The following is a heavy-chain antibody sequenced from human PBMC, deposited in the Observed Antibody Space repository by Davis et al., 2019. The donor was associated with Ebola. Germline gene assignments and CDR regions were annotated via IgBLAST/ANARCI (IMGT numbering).Heavy chain of an antibody. CDR1: GFTFTVYV. D-gene: IGHD6-6*01. V-gene: IGHV3-23*01. CDR3: VATSSSLAAY. J-gene: IGHJ4*02. CDR2: ISNSGYET. Sequence: GSLRLPCAASGFTFTVYVMSWVRQAPGKGLEWISSISNSGYETYYADSVKGRFTTSRDNSKSTLNLQMNSLRAGDTAIYYCVATSSSLAAYWGQGTLVTVSS.